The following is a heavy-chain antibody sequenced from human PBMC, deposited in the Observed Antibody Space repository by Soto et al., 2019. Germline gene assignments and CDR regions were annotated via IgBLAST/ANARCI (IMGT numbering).Heavy chain of an antibody. D-gene: IGHD3-16*02. CDR3: ARPLHYYYGMDV. CDR2: IDPSDSYT. CDR1: GYSFTSYW. Sequence: LGESLKISCKGSGYSFTSYWISWVRQMPGKGLEWMGRIDPSDSYTNYSPSFQGHVTISADKSISTAYLQWSSLKASDTAMYYCARPLHYYYGMDVWGQGTTVTVSS. V-gene: IGHV5-10-1*01. J-gene: IGHJ6*02.